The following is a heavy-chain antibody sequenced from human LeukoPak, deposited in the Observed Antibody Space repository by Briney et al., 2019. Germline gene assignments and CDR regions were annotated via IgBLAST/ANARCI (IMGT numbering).Heavy chain of an antibody. CDR3: ARDLWLITRGSYYLVY. CDR2: INPSGGST. Sequence: ASVKVSCKASGYTFTSYYMHWVRQAPGQGLEWMGIINPSGGSTSYAQKFQGRVTMTRDTSTSTVYMELSSLRSEDTAVYYCARDLWLITRGSYYLVYWGQGTLVTVSS. V-gene: IGHV1-46*01. CDR1: GYTFTSYY. D-gene: IGHD1-26*01. J-gene: IGHJ4*02.